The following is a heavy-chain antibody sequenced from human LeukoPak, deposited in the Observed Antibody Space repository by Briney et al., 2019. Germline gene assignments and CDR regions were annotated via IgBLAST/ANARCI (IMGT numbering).Heavy chain of an antibody. CDR3: ASYTARYSSGWYGSPQVGMDV. J-gene: IGHJ6*02. CDR1: GGTFSSYA. Sequence: SVKVSCKASGGTFSSYAISWVRQAPGQRLEWMGGIIPIFGTANYAQKFQGRVTITADESTSTAYMELSSLRSEDTAVYYCASYTARYSSGWYGSPQVGMDVWGQGTTVTVSS. V-gene: IGHV1-69*13. D-gene: IGHD6-19*01. CDR2: IIPIFGTA.